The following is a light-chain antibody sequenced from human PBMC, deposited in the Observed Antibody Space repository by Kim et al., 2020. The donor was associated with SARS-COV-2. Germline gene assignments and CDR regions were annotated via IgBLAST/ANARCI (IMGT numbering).Light chain of an antibody. J-gene: IGKJ2*01. Sequence: EIVLTQSPGTLYLSPGERATLSCRTRQSVCSHCLAWYQQRPGQAPRLLIYSVSTRATGIPDRFSGSGSGTDLTLTISRLEPEDFAVYYCQQYGVAPPYTFGQGTKLEI. CDR3: QQYGVAPPYT. V-gene: IGKV3-20*01. CDR2: SVS. CDR1: QSVCSHC.